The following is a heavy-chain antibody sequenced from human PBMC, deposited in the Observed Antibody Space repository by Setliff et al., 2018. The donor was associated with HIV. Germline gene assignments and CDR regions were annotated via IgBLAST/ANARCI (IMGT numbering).Heavy chain of an antibody. CDR3: ARDPRPSNYRLLWYFDF. V-gene: IGHV4-34*01. CDR2: INHSGST. CDR1: GGSFISYY. D-gene: IGHD2-2*01. J-gene: IGHJ4*02. Sequence: SETLSLTCAVYGGSFISYYRTWIRQPPGKGLEWIGEINHSGSTNYNPSLKSRVSISVDMSKKQFSLKVTSVTAADTAVYYCARDPRPSNYRLLWYFDFWGQGTLVTVSS.